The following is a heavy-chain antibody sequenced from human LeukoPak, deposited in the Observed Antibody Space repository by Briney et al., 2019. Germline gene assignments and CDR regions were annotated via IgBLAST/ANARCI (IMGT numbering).Heavy chain of an antibody. CDR1: GYTFTGYY. D-gene: IGHD3-10*01. CDR2: INPNSGGT. Sequence: ASVKVSCKASGYTFTGYYMHWVRQAPGQGLEWMGWINPNSGGTNCAQEFQGRVTMTRDTSISTAYMELSRLRSDDTAVYYCARGALGLWFGELWTPVEYWGQGTLVTVSS. CDR3: ARGALGLWFGELWTPVEY. J-gene: IGHJ4*02. V-gene: IGHV1-2*02.